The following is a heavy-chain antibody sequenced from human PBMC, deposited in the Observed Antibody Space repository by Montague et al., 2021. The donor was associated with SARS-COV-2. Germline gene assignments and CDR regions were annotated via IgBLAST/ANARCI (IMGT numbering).Heavy chain of an antibody. V-gene: IGHV3-7*01. J-gene: IGHJ4*02. CDR3: TALRRTDPFDY. CDR2: INEDGSQK. D-gene: IGHD2-21*02. CDR1: GLTFTPHW. Sequence: RSLSLVASGLTFTPHWMNWVRQAPGKGLEWVSNINEDGSQKYYIDSVKGRFTISRDNARNSLFLQMTGLRAEDTAVYYCTALRRTDPFDYWGQGNLVTVSS.